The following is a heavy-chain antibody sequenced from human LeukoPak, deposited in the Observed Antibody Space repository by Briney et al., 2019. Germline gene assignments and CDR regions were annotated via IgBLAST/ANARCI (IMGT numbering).Heavy chain of an antibody. Sequence: GGSLRLSCAASGFTFNSYEMNWVRQAPGKGLEWVSYISSSGSPIYYADSVEGRFTISRDNAKNSLYLQMSSLRAEDTAMYYCARVYSNYDPAAMDVWGQGTTVTISS. CDR2: ISSSGSPI. J-gene: IGHJ6*02. CDR1: GFTFNSYE. CDR3: ARVYSNYDPAAMDV. V-gene: IGHV3-48*03. D-gene: IGHD4-11*01.